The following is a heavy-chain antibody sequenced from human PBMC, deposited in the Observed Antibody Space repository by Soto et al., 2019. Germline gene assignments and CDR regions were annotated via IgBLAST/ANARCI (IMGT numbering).Heavy chain of an antibody. CDR3: AKVVLNNWRFDY. D-gene: IGHD1-20*01. V-gene: IGHV3-23*01. CDR1: GFTFSSYV. CDR2: ISGSGGTT. J-gene: IGHJ4*01. Sequence: EVQLLESGGGLVQPGGSLRLSCAASGFTFSSYVMTWVRQAPGKGLEWVSGISGSGGTTYHADSVKGRFTISRDNSKNTLYLQMNSLRAEDTAVYYCAKVVLNNWRFDYWGHGTLVTVSS.